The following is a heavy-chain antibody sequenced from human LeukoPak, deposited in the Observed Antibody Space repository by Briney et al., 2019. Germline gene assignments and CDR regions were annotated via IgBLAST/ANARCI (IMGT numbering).Heavy chain of an antibody. V-gene: IGHV3-74*01. Sequence: GGSLRLSCAVSGFNFHAYWTHWVRQPPGKGLVWVSRINMDGSRTSHADSVKGRFTISRDNAKNTLYLQMDNLRVEDTAVYFCAREGLGVAAPVDYWGQGTLVTVSS. J-gene: IGHJ4*02. CDR2: INMDGSRT. CDR1: GFNFHAYW. CDR3: AREGLGVAAPVDY. D-gene: IGHD6-19*01.